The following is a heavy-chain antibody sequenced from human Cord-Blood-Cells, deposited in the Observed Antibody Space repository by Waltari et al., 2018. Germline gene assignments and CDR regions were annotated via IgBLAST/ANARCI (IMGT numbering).Heavy chain of an antibody. CDR3: ARQCNYYYYGMDV. J-gene: IGHJ6*02. D-gene: IGHD2-8*01. Sequence: QVQLVQSGAEVKKPGASVKVACKASGYTFPCYYMHWVRQAPGQGLEWMGWINPNSGGTNYAQKFQGRVTMTRDTSISTAYMELSRLRSDDTAVYYCARQCNYYYYGMDVWGQGTTVTVSS. CDR1: GYTFPCYY. CDR2: INPNSGGT. V-gene: IGHV1-2*02.